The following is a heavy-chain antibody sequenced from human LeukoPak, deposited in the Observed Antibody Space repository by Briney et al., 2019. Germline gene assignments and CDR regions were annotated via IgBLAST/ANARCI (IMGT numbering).Heavy chain of an antibody. CDR2: ISSSSSYI. D-gene: IGHD2-21*02. CDR1: GFTFSSYS. CDR3: ARGAYCGGDCYNWYFDL. Sequence: PGGSLRLSCAASGFTFSSYSMNWVRQAPGKGLEWVSSISSSSSYIYYADSVKGRFTISRDNAKNSLYLQMNSLRAEDTAVYYCARGAYCGGDCYNWYFDLWGRGTLVTVSS. V-gene: IGHV3-21*04. J-gene: IGHJ2*01.